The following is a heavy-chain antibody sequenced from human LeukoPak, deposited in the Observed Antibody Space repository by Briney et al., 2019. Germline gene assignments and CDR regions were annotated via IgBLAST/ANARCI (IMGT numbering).Heavy chain of an antibody. CDR1: GFTFSSYA. CDR3: AIQEIVVVPAAIVRKKNWFDP. D-gene: IGHD2-2*01. V-gene: IGHV3-30*01. CDR2: ISYDGSNK. Sequence: HPGGSLRLSCAASGFTFSSYAMHWVRQAPGKGPEWVAVISYDGSNKYYADSVKGRFTISRDNSKNTLYLQMNSLRAEDTAVYYCAIQEIVVVPAAIVRKKNWFDPWGQGTLVTVSS. J-gene: IGHJ5*02.